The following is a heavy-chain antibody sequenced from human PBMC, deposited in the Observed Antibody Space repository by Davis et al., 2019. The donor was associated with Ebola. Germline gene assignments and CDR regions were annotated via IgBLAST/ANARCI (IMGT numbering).Heavy chain of an antibody. CDR1: GFTFSSSS. CDR2: SSSSRTTT. CDR3: ARGVDYGFDI. Sequence: GESLKISCAASGFTFSSSSMNWVRQAPGKGLERVSHSSSSRTTTYYADSVKGRFTISRDNVKSSLYLQMNSLRDEDTAVYYCARGVDYGFDIWGQGTMVTVSS. V-gene: IGHV3-48*02. J-gene: IGHJ3*02. D-gene: IGHD2-21*02.